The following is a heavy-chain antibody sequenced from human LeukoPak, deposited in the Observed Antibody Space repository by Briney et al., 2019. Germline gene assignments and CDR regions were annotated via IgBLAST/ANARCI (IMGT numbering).Heavy chain of an antibody. CDR3: ARDPLRYLRVGHYDY. V-gene: IGHV3-21*01. CDR2: IDYDSSHI. CDR1: GFTFSTSA. J-gene: IGHJ4*02. Sequence: GGSLRLSCAASGFTFSTSAMDWVRQVPGKGLEWVSSIDYDSSHIYYAASVRGRFTISRDNARNSVYLQMNSLRVEDTAVYYCARDPLRYLRVGHYDYWGQGTLVAVSS. D-gene: IGHD3-9*01.